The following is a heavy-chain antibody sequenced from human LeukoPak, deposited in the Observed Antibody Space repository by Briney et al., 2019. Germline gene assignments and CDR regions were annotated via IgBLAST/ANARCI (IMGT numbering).Heavy chain of an antibody. D-gene: IGHD3-10*01. Sequence: GGSLRLSCVASGFTFTNAWMSWVRQAPGKGLEWVGRIKSKGDGETIDNAAPVKGRFTMSRDDSKATLYLQMNSLKAEDTAVYYCTTDLGLTMIRGVIVYWGQGALVTVSS. CDR2: IKSKGDGETI. CDR3: TTDLGLTMIRGVIVY. J-gene: IGHJ4*02. V-gene: IGHV3-15*01. CDR1: GFTFTNAW.